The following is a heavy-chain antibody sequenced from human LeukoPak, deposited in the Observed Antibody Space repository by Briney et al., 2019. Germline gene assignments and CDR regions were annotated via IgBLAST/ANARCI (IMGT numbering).Heavy chain of an antibody. CDR1: GYTFTSYD. J-gene: IGHJ4*02. D-gene: IGHD2-21*01. V-gene: IGHV1-69*13. CDR2: IIPIFGTA. CDR3: ARGYCGGTTCFARENY. Sequence: SVKVSCKASGYTFTSYDINWVRQATGQGLEWMGGIIPIFGTANYAQKFQGRVTITADESTSTAYMELSSLRSEDTAVYYCARGYCGGTTCFARENYWGQGTLVTVSS.